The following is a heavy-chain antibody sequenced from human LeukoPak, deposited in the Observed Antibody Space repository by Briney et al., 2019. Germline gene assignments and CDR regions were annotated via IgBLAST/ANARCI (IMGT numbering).Heavy chain of an antibody. Sequence: SETLSLTCTVSGGSISSYYWSWIRQPPGKGLEWIGYIYYSGSTNYNPSLKSRVTISVDTSKNQFSLKLSSVTAADTAVYYCARDLAVRGVTEDNWFDPWGQGTLVTVSS. V-gene: IGHV4-59*12. CDR1: GGSISSYY. CDR2: IYYSGST. CDR3: ARDLAVRGVTEDNWFDP. J-gene: IGHJ5*02. D-gene: IGHD3-10*01.